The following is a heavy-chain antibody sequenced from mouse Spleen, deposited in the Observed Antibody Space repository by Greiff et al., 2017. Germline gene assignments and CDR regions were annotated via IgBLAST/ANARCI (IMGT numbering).Heavy chain of an antibody. CDR2: ISSGGGNT. V-gene: IGHV5-9*04. Sequence: EVKLMESGGGLVKLGGSLKLSCAASGFTFSSYAMSWVRQTPEKRLEWVATISSGGGNTYYPDSVKGRFTISRDNAKNTLYLQMSSLKSEDTAMYYCARQLVTTLYYYAMDYWGQGTSVTVSS. CDR3: ARQLVTTLYYYAMDY. CDR1: GFTFSSYA. J-gene: IGHJ4*01. D-gene: IGHD2-1*01.